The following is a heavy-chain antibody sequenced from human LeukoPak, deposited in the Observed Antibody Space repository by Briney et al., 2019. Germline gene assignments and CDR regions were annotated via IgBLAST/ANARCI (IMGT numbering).Heavy chain of an antibody. J-gene: IGHJ4*02. Sequence: PGGSLRLSCAASGFTFSSYSMNWVRQAPGKGLEWVSSISSSSSYIYYADSVKGRFTISRDNAKNSLYLQMNSLRAEDTAVYYCARTDRDYYGSGSSLRHDYWGQGTLVTVSS. CDR1: GFTFSSYS. V-gene: IGHV3-21*01. D-gene: IGHD3-10*01. CDR3: ARTDRDYYGSGSSLRHDY. CDR2: ISSSSSYI.